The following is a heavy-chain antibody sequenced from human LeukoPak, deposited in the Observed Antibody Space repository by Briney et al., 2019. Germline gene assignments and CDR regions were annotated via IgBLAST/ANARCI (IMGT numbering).Heavy chain of an antibody. D-gene: IGHD3-9*01. CDR2: ISSNGGST. Sequence: GGSLRLSCVVSGFNSEDHAMHWVRQAPGKGLEYVSAISSNGGSTYYADSVKGRFTISRDNSKNTLYLQMSSLRAEDTAVYYCVRYFDWENLDYWGQGTLVTVSS. V-gene: IGHV3-64D*06. CDR1: GFNSEDHA. CDR3: VRYFDWENLDY. J-gene: IGHJ4*02.